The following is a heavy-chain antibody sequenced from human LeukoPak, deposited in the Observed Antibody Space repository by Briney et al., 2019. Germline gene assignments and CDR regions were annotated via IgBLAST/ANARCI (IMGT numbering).Heavy chain of an antibody. CDR3: ARSYYDFLSGYYDAFDI. CDR2: IYYSGST. D-gene: IGHD3-3*01. V-gene: IGHV4-39*01. J-gene: IGHJ3*02. Sequence: SETLSLTCTVSGGSISSSSYYWGWIRQPPGKGLEWIGSIYYSGSTYYNPSLKSRVTISVDTSKNQFSLKLSSVTAADTAVYYCARSYYDFLSGYYDAFDIWGQGTMVAVSS. CDR1: GGSISSSSYY.